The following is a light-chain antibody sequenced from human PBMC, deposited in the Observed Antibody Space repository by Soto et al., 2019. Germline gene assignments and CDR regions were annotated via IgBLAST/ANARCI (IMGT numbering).Light chain of an antibody. V-gene: IGLV2-8*01. J-gene: IGLJ2*01. CDR1: SSDVGGYNY. CDR3: SSYAGSNSHVV. Sequence: QSALTQPPSASGSPGQSVTISCTGTSSDVGGYNYVSWYQQHPGKAPKLVIYEVNQRPSGVPDRFSGSKSGNTASLTVSGLQAEDEADYYCSSYAGSNSHVVIGGGTKLTVL. CDR2: EVN.